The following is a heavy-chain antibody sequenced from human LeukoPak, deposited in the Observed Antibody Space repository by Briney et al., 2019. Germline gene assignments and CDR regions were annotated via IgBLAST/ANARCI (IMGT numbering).Heavy chain of an antibody. CDR3: ARGSPTTWYFDY. D-gene: IGHD1/OR15-1a*01. CDR1: GGSISSYY. J-gene: IGHJ4*02. CDR2: IYYSGST. V-gene: IGHV4-59*06. Sequence: SETLSLTCTVSGGSISSYYWSWIRQHPGKGLEWIGYIYYSGSTYYNPSLKSRVTISVDTSKNQFSLKLSSVTAADTAVYYCARGSPTTWYFDYWGQGTLVTVSS.